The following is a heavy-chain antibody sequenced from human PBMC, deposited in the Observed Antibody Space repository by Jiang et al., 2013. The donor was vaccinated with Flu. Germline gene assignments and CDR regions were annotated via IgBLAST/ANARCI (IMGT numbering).Heavy chain of an antibody. Sequence: RFTISRDNAKNSLYLQMNSLRAEDTAVYYCARGVYYYGMDVWGQGTTVTVSS. CDR3: ARGVYYYGMDV. V-gene: IGHV3-48*03. J-gene: IGHJ6*02.